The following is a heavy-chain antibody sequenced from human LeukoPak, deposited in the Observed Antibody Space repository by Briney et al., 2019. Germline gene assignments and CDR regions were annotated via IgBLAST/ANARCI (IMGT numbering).Heavy chain of an antibody. CDR1: GFTFSRYG. J-gene: IGHJ4*02. D-gene: IGHD6-25*01. CDR3: SKIVAAGGRFDS. Sequence: GGSLRLSCAASGFTFSRYGMHWVRHSPGKGREWVAFIRFDSSNQDYADSVKGRFTISRDNSKSTLYLQMNSLRPEDTAMYYCSKIVAAGGRFDSWGQGTLVTVSS. CDR2: IRFDSSNQ. V-gene: IGHV3-30*02.